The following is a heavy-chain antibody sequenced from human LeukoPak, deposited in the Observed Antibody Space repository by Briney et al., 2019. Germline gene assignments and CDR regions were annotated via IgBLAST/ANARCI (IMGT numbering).Heavy chain of an antibody. CDR2: INAGNGNT. CDR3: AREYSSGWYATGYGMDV. J-gene: IGHJ6*02. CDR1: GFTFSSYG. D-gene: IGHD6-19*01. V-gene: IGHV1-3*01. Sequence: GGSLRLSCAASGFTFSSYGMHWVRQAPGKGLEWMGWINAGNGNTKYSQKFQGRVTITRDTSASTAYMELSSLRSEDTAVYYCAREYSSGWYATGYGMDVWAKGPRSPSP.